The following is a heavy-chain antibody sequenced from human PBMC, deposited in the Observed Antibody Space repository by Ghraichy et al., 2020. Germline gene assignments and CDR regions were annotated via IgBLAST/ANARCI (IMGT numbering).Heavy chain of an antibody. V-gene: IGHV3-30-3*01. J-gene: IGHJ4*02. D-gene: IGHD6-13*01. CDR1: GFTFSSYA. Sequence: GGSLRLSCAASGFTFSSYAMHWVRQAPGKGLEWVAVISYDGSNKYYADSVKGRFTISRDNSKNTLYLQMNSLRAEDTAVYYCARDIAAAGTPDYWGQGTLVTVSS. CDR3: ARDIAAAGTPDY. CDR2: ISYDGSNK.